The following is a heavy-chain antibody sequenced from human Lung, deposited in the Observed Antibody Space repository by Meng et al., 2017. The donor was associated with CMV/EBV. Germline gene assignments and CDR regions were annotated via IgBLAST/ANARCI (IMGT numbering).Heavy chain of an antibody. V-gene: IGHV3-48*04. CDR2: ISSGSSTI. J-gene: IGHJ4*02. CDR3: AKGGGAGRSASDY. CDR1: GFTFSTYS. D-gene: IGHD3-16*01. Sequence: GGSXRLXXAASGFTFSTYSMNWVRQAPGKGLEWISYISSGSSTIYYADSVKGRFSISRDNAEKTLYLHVNNLRGEDTAVYYCAKGGGAGRSASDYWGQGTLVXVSS.